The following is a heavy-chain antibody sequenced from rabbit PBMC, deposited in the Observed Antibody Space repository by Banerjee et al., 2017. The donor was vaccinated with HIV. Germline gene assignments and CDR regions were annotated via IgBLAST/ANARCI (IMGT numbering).Heavy chain of an antibody. Sequence: QEQLEESGGDLVKPGASLTLTCTASGFSFSSSYCVCWVRQAPGKGLEWIGCIYAGSSDSTYYASWAKGRFTISKTSSTTVTLQMTTLTAADTATYFCARERGDDYGPYFNLWGPGTLVTVS. D-gene: IGHD2-1*01. CDR3: ARERGDDYGPYFNL. CDR2: IYAGSSDST. CDR1: GFSFSSSYC. J-gene: IGHJ4*01. V-gene: IGHV1S45*01.